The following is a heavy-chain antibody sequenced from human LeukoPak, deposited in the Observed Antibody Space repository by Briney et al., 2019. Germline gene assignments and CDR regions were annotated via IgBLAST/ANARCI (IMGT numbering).Heavy chain of an antibody. Sequence: ASVKVSCKASGYTFTNYAMSWVRQAPGQGLEWMGWINTNTGNPTYAQGFTGRFVFSLDTSVSTAYLQISSLKAEDTAVYYCARLNTPMVGLYYYYMDVWGKGTTVTVSS. CDR1: GYTFTNYA. CDR3: ARLNTPMVGLYYYYMDV. D-gene: IGHD5-18*01. J-gene: IGHJ6*03. V-gene: IGHV7-4-1*02. CDR2: INTNTGNP.